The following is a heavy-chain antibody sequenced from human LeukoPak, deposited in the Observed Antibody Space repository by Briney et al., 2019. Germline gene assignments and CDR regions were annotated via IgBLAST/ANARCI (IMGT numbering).Heavy chain of an antibody. J-gene: IGHJ6*02. V-gene: IGHV4-59*01. CDR2: IYYSGST. CDR3: ARAEQQLTHYGMDV. Sequence: SSETLSLTCTVSGGSISSYYWSWIRQPPGKGLEWIGYIYYSGSTNYNPSLKSRVTISVDTSKNQFSLKLSSVTAADTAVYYCARAEQQLTHYGMDVWAKGPRSPSP. D-gene: IGHD6-13*01. CDR1: GGSISSYY.